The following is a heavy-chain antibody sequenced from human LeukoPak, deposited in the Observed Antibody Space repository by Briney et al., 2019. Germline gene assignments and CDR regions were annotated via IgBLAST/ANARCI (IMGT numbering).Heavy chain of an antibody. CDR3: ARDLGTLLWFGELSPGAFAI. J-gene: IGHJ3*02. D-gene: IGHD3-10*01. Sequence: SETLSLTCTVSGGSISSYYWSWIRQPAGKGLEWIGRIYTSGSTNYNPSLKSRVTMSVDTSKNQFSLKLSSVTAADTAVYYCARDLGTLLWFGELSPGAFAIWGQGTMVTVSS. CDR2: IYTSGST. V-gene: IGHV4-4*07. CDR1: GGSISSYY.